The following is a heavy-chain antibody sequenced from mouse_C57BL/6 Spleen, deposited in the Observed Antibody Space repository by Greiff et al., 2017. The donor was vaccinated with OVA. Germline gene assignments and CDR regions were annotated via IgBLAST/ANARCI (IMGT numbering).Heavy chain of an antibody. CDR2: IDPENGDT. D-gene: IGHD1-1*01. V-gene: IGHV14-4*01. CDR1: GFNIKDDY. J-gene: IGHJ2*01. CDR3: TTGGYYYGSSYVNYFDY. Sequence: DVQLQESGAELVRPGASVKLSCTASGFNIKDDYMHWVKQRPEQGLEWIGWIDPENGDTEYASKFQGKATITADTSSNTAYLQLSSLTSEDTAVYYCTTGGYYYGSSYVNYFDYWGQGTTLTVSS.